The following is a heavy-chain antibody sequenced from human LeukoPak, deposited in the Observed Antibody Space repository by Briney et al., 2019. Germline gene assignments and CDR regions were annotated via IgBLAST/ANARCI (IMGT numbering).Heavy chain of an antibody. CDR2: ISDRGGST. CDR3: AKVPYSDYGSGRPPFMDV. CDR1: GFTFSNYA. J-gene: IGHJ6*02. D-gene: IGHD3-10*01. Sequence: PGGSLRLSCAASGFTFSNYAMSWVRQAPGKGLEWVSTISDRGGSTYYADSMKGRFTISRDNSKNTLYLQMNSLRAEDTAIHYCAKVPYSDYGSGRPPFMDVWGQGTTVAVSS. V-gene: IGHV3-23*01.